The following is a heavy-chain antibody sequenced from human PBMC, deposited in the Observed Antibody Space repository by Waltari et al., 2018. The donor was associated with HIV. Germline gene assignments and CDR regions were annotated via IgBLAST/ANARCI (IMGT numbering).Heavy chain of an antibody. J-gene: IGHJ3*02. Sequence: QVQLVQSGAEVKKPGASVKVSCKVSGYTLTELTMHWVRPAPGNGLEWMGGFDPEDGETIYAQKFQGRVTMTEDTSTDTAYMELSSLRSEDTAVYYCATPINCSSTSCYLEWGAFDIWGQGTMVTVSS. CDR1: GYTLTELT. CDR2: FDPEDGET. V-gene: IGHV1-24*01. D-gene: IGHD2-2*01. CDR3: ATPINCSSTSCYLEWGAFDI.